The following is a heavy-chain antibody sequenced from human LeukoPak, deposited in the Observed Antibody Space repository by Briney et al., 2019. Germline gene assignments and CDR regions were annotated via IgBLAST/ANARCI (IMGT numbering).Heavy chain of an antibody. V-gene: IGHV4-59*01. CDR3: ARETKLAGFSGGLGF. Sequence: SETLSLTCTVSGGSIGSFYWSWIWQPPGKGLEWIGHIYDTAYTEYNPSVKDRVTISVDTSKNQFSLKLYYVTAADTAIYYCARETKLAGFSGGLGFWGQGTLVTVSS. CDR1: GGSIGSFY. CDR2: IYDTAYT. J-gene: IGHJ4*02. D-gene: IGHD6-19*01.